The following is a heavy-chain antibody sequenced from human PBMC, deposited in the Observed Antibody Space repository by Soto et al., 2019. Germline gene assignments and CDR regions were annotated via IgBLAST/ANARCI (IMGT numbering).Heavy chain of an antibody. Sequence: PSQNLSLTCAISGDSVSSNSSAWNWIRQSPSRGLELLGRTYYRSKWYNDYAVSVKSRITINTDTSKNQFSLQLNSGTPEDTAVYYCARDLGYDFTYNWSDPWGQGTLVNVSS. D-gene: IGHD3-3*01. V-gene: IGHV6-1*01. CDR1: GDSVSSNSSA. J-gene: IGHJ5*02. CDR3: ARDLGYDFTYNWSDP. CDR2: TYYRSKWYN.